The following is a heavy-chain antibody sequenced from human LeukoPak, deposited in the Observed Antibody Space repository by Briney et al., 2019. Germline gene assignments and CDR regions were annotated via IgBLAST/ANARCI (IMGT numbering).Heavy chain of an antibody. V-gene: IGHV1-18*01. CDR3: ARVLGFYDSSGYEQDY. CDR1: GYTFTSYG. CDR2: ISAYNGNT. Sequence: ASVKVSCKASGYTFTSYGISWVRQAPGQGLEWMGWISAYNGNTNYAQKLQGRVTMTTDTSTSTAYMELRSLRSDDTAVYYCARVLGFYDSSGYEQDYWGQGTLVTVSS. J-gene: IGHJ4*02. D-gene: IGHD3-22*01.